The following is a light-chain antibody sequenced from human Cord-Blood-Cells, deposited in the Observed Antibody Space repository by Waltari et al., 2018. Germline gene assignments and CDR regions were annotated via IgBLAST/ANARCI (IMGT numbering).Light chain of an antibody. J-gene: IGLJ3*02. CDR3: SSYTRSSTWV. Sequence: QSALTQPASVSGSPGQSITISCTGTSSDVGGYNYVSWYQQHPGKAPKLMFYDVSKRPSRMSNRFSGSKSGNTASLTITGLQAEAEAAYSCSSYTRSSTWVFGGRTKLTVL. CDR1: SSDVGGYNY. CDR2: DVS. V-gene: IGLV2-14*01.